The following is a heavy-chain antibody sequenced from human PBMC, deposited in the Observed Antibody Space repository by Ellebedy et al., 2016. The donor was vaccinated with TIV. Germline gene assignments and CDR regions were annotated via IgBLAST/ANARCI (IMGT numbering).Heavy chain of an antibody. V-gene: IGHV3-33*08. CDR2: IWYDGSNK. J-gene: IGHJ1*01. Sequence: GESLKISCAASGFTFSSYGMHWVRQAPGKGLEWVAVIWYDGSNKYYADSVKGRFTISRDNSKNTLYLQMNSLRAEDTAVYYCARGYSSGWGREYFQHWGQGTLVTVSS. CDR1: GFTFSSYG. CDR3: ARGYSSGWGREYFQH. D-gene: IGHD6-19*01.